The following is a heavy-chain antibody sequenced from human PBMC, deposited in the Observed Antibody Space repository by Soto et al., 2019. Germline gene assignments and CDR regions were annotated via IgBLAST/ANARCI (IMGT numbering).Heavy chain of an antibody. J-gene: IGHJ4*02. Sequence: GGSLRLSCEASGFDISTYGLHWVRQAPGKGPEWLAFIWYDGSNQHYAASVKGRFTISRDNSRNTLYLQMNNLRADDTAVYFCARAVSRATYYDCIGYWGRGTLVTVSS. D-gene: IGHD3-22*01. CDR2: IWYDGSNQ. CDR1: GFDISTYG. V-gene: IGHV3-33*01. CDR3: ARAVSRATYYDCIGY.